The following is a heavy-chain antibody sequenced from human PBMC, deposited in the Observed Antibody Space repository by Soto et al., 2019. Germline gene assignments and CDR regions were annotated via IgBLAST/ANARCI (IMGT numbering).Heavy chain of an antibody. CDR2: ISYDGSNK. CDR3: AKGPKLLWIDY. V-gene: IGHV3-30*18. Sequence: PGGSLRLSCAASGFTFSSYGMHWVRQAPGKGLEWVAVISYDGSNKYYADSVKGRFTISRDNSKNTLYLQMNSLRAEDTAVYYCAKGPKLLWIDYWGQGTLVTVSS. CDR1: GFTFSSYG. D-gene: IGHD2-2*01. J-gene: IGHJ4*02.